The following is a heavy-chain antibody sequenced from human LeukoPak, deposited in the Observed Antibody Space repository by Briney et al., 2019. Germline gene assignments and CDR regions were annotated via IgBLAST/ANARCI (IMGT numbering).Heavy chain of an antibody. CDR1: GGSFSGYY. J-gene: IGHJ6*02. V-gene: IGHV4-34*01. CDR2: INHSGST. D-gene: IGHD3-3*01. CDR3: ARGEFATTFGVVIEDYYYGMDV. Sequence: SETLSLTCAVYGGSFSGYYWSWIRQPPGKGLEWIGEINHSGSTNYNPSLKSRVTISVDTSKNQFSLKLSSVTAADTAVYYCARGEFATTFGVVIEDYYYGMDVWGQGTTVTVSS.